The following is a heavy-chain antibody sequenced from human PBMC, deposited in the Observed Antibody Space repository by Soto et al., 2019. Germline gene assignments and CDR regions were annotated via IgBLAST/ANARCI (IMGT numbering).Heavy chain of an antibody. D-gene: IGHD3-3*01. CDR3: ARGQRITIFGVVTIDAFDI. V-gene: IGHV1-2*02. CDR1: GYTFSGYY. Sequence: ASVKVSCKASGYTFSGYYIHWLRQAPGQGLEWMGWINPNSGGTNYAQKFQGRVTVTRDTPTSTAYMELRSLRSEDTAVYYCARGQRITIFGVVTIDAFDIWGQGTMVTVSS. CDR2: INPNSGGT. J-gene: IGHJ3*02.